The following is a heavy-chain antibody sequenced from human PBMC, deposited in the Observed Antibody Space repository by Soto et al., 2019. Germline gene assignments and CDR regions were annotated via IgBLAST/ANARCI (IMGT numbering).Heavy chain of an antibody. D-gene: IGHD3-3*01. V-gene: IGHV3-23*01. Sequence: GGSLRLSCAASGFTFSSYAMSWVRQAPGKGLEWVSAISGSGGSTYYADSVKGRFTISRDNSKNTLYLQMNSLRAEDTAVYYCAKDPYFWSKYYMDVWGKGTTVTVSS. CDR2: ISGSGGST. CDR3: AKDPYFWSKYYMDV. CDR1: GFTFSSYA. J-gene: IGHJ6*03.